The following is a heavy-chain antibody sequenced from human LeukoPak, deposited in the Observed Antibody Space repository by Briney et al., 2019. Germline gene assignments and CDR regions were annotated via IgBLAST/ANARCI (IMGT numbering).Heavy chain of an antibody. D-gene: IGHD2-2*01. CDR1: VGSVSSSRYL. CDR3: AREAVVVPAAMSYYYGVDV. V-gene: IGHV4-61*01. Sequence: SETLSLTCTVSVGSVSSSRYLWSWIRQPPGKGLESIGYIYYSGSTNYNPSLKSRVTISVDTSKNQFSLKLSSVTAADTAVYYCAREAVVVPAAMSYYYGVDVWGQGTTVTVSS. CDR2: IYYSGST. J-gene: IGHJ6*02.